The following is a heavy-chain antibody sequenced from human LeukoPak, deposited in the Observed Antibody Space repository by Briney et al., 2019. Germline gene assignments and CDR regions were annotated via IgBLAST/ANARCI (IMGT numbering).Heavy chain of an antibody. Sequence: PGGSLRLSCAASGFTFSSYWMSWVRQAPGKGLEWVANIKQDGSEKYYVDSVKGRFTISRDNAKNSLYLQMNSLRAEDTAVYYRARDDSYYDFWSGLFDPWGQGTLVTVSS. J-gene: IGHJ5*02. CDR1: GFTFSSYW. V-gene: IGHV3-7*01. D-gene: IGHD3-3*01. CDR3: ARDDSYYDFWSGLFDP. CDR2: IKQDGSEK.